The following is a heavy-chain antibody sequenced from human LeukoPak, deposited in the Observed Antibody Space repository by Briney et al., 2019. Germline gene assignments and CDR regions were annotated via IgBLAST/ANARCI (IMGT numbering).Heavy chain of an antibody. CDR2: MSPHSGDT. V-gene: IGHV1-2*02. Sequence: ASVKVSCKASGYTFTDYNMHWVRQAPGQGPEWMGWMSPHSGDTNYAQKFRGRVTMTRDTSITTAYMELTTLTPDDTAVYYCVRDLYMASPSPDYWGRGTLVTVSS. D-gene: IGHD4-11*01. CDR3: VRDLYMASPSPDY. CDR1: GYTFTDYN. J-gene: IGHJ4*02.